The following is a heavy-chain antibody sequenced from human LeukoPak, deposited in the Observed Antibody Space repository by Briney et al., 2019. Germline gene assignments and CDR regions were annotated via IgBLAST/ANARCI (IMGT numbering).Heavy chain of an antibody. Sequence: PGGSLRLSCAASGFTFSSYAMHWVRQAPGKGLEWVAVISYDGSNKYYADSVKGRFTISRDNSKNTLYLQMNSLRAEDTAVYYCASPPGYYGSGRHLNWFDPWGQGTLVTVSS. V-gene: IGHV3-30*04. D-gene: IGHD3-10*01. J-gene: IGHJ5*02. CDR1: GFTFSSYA. CDR3: ASPPGYYGSGRHLNWFDP. CDR2: ISYDGSNK.